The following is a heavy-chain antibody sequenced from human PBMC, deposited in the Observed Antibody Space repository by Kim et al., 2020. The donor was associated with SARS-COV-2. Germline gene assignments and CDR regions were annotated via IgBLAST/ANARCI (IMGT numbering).Heavy chain of an antibody. CDR3: TTGGYFDWQYYFDY. V-gene: IGHV3-15*01. D-gene: IGHD3-9*01. Sequence: AAPVKDRCTISRDDSKNTLYLQMNSLKTEDTAMYYCTTGGYFDWQYYFDYWGQGTLVTVSS. J-gene: IGHJ4*02.